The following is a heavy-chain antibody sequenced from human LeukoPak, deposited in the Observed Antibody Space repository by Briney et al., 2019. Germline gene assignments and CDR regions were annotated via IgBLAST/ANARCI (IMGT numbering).Heavy chain of an antibody. CDR3: ARGLNWFDY. CDR1: GVSISSYY. D-gene: IGHD3-16*01. J-gene: IGHJ5*01. CDR2: IYYSGNS. Sequence: SETLSLTCTVSGVSISSYYWSWIRQPPGKGLEWIGYIYYSGNSDYNPSLKSRVTISVDTSKHQFSLKLSSMTAADTAVYYCARGLNWFDYWGQGTLVTVSS. V-gene: IGHV4-59*01.